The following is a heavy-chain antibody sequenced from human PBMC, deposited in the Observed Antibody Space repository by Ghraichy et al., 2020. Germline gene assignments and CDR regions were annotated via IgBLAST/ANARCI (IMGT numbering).Heavy chain of an antibody. CDR2: ISTYNGNT. CDR1: GYTFTSYG. D-gene: IGHD2-2*01. CDR3: AREYCSSTSCFSPDY. J-gene: IGHJ4*02. V-gene: IGHV1-18*04. Sequence: ASLKVSCKASGYTFTSYGISWVRQAPGQGLEWMGWISTYNGNTNYAQKLQGRVTMTTDTSTSTAYMELMSLRSDDTAVYYCAREYCSSTSCFSPDYWGQGTLVTVSS.